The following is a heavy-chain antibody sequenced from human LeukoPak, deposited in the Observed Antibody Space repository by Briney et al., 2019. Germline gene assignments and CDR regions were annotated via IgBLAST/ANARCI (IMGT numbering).Heavy chain of an antibody. V-gene: IGHV4-34*01. J-gene: IGHJ6*02. CDR2: INHSGST. CDR1: GGSLSTYY. CDR3: ARAPYGMDV. Sequence: SETLSLTCTVSGGSLSTYYWSWIRQPPGKGLEWIGEINHSGSTNYNPSLKSRVTISVDTSKNQFSLKLSSVTAADTAVYYCARAPYGMDVWGQGTTVTVSS.